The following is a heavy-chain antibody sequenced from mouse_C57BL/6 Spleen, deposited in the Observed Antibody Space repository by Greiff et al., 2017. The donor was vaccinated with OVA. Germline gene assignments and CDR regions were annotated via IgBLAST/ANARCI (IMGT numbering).Heavy chain of an antibody. V-gene: IGHV1-42*01. D-gene: IGHD1-1*01. CDR2: INPSTGGT. Sequence: VQLQQSGPELVKPGASVKISCKASGYSFTGYYMNWVKQSPEKSLEWIGEINPSTGGTTYNQKFKAKATLTVDKSSSTAYMQLKSLTSEDAAVYYCASYYGTPYYFDYWGQGTTLTVSS. CDR3: ASYYGTPYYFDY. CDR1: GYSFTGYY. J-gene: IGHJ2*01.